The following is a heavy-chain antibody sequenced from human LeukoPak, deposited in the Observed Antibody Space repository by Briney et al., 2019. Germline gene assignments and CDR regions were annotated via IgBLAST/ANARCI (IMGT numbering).Heavy chain of an antibody. J-gene: IGHJ4*02. V-gene: IGHV3-73*01. CDR3: TIIRLGDY. D-gene: IGHD3-16*01. CDR1: GFTFSGSA. CDR2: IRSKANGYAT. Sequence: GGSLRLSCAASGFTFSGSAMHWVRQASGKGLEWVGRIRSKANGYATAYAASVKGRFTISRDDSKNTAYLQMNSLKTEDTAVYYCTIIRLGDYWGQGTLVTVSS.